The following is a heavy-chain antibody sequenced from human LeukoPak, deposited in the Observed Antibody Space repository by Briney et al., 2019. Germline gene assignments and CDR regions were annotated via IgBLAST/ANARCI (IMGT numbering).Heavy chain of an antibody. Sequence: SETLSLTCTVSGGSISSDYWSWIRQPPGKGLEWIGYIYYSGSTNYNPSLKSRVTISVDTSKNQFSLKLSSVTAADTAVYYCARRGSGWPTGHFDYWGQGTLVTVSS. CDR1: GGSISSDY. J-gene: IGHJ4*02. CDR2: IYYSGST. V-gene: IGHV4-59*08. D-gene: IGHD6-19*01. CDR3: ARRGSGWPTGHFDY.